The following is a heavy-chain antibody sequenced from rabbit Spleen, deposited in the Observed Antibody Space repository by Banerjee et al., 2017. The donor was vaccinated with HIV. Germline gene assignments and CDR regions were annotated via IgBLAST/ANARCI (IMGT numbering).Heavy chain of an antibody. Sequence: QSLEESGGDLVKPGASLTLTCTASGFSFSNKVVLCWVRQAPGKGLEWIACSNTISGDTVHATWAKGRFTISRTSSTTVTLQMTSLTAADTATYFCARDLTSVIGWNFGWWGPGTLVTVS. D-gene: IGHD2-1*01. J-gene: IGHJ4*01. CDR1: GFSFSNKVV. V-gene: IGHV1S40*01. CDR2: SNTISGDT. CDR3: ARDLTSVIGWNFGW.